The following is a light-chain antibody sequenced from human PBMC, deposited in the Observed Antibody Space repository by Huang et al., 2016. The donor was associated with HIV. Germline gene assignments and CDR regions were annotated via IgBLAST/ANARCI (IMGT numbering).Light chain of an antibody. CDR2: FGS. CDR3: MQTLQTPPGP. Sequence: IVMTQSPLSLPVTPGEPASISCKSSQSLLHSNGFNFLDWYFQKPGQSPQLLIFFGSNRASGVPDRFSGSGSGRDFTLKISRVEAEDVGVYYCMQTLQTPPGPFGLGTKLEIK. CDR1: QSLLHSNGFNF. V-gene: IGKV2-28*01. J-gene: IGKJ2*01.